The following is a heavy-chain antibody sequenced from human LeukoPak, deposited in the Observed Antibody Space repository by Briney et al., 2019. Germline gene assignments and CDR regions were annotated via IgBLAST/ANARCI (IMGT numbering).Heavy chain of an antibody. J-gene: IGHJ3*02. Sequence: ASVKVSCKASRYTFTSYDINWVLQATGQGLEWMGWMNPNSGNTGHAQKFQGRVTMTRNTSISTAYMELSSLRSEDTAVYYCARGALYGDPRAFDIWGQGTMVTVSS. D-gene: IGHD4-17*01. CDR2: MNPNSGNT. V-gene: IGHV1-8*01. CDR3: ARGALYGDPRAFDI. CDR1: RYTFTSYD.